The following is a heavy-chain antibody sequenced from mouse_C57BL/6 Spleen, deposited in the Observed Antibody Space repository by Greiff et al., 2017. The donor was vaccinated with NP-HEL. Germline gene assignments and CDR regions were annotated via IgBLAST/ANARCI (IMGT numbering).Heavy chain of an antibody. CDR3: AREGGYYAMDY. V-gene: IGHV5-4*01. CDR1: GFTFSSYA. J-gene: IGHJ4*01. CDR2: ISDGGSYT. Sequence: VQLVESGGGLVKPGGSLKLSCAASGFTFSSYAMSWVRQTPEKRLEWVATISDGGSYTYYPDNVKGRFTISRDNAKNNLYLQMSHLKSEDTAMYYCAREGGYYAMDYWGQGTSGTVSS.